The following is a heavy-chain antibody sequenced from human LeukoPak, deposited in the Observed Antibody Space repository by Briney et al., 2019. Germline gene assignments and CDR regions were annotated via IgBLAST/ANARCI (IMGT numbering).Heavy chain of an antibody. CDR3: ARVRNGWSIAARPGSYFDY. CDR2: INHSGST. D-gene: IGHD6-6*01. CDR1: GGSFSGYY. Sequence: PSETLSLTCAVYGGSFSGYYWSWIRQPPGKGLEWIGEINHSGSTSYNPSLKSRVTISVDTSKNQFSLKLSSVTAADTAVYYCARVRNGWSIAARPGSYFDYWGQGTLVTVSS. J-gene: IGHJ4*02. V-gene: IGHV4-34*01.